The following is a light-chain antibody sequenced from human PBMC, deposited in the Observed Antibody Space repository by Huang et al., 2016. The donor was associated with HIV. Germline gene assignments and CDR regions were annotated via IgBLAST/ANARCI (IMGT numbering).Light chain of an antibody. V-gene: IGKV3-15*01. Sequence: EIVMTQSPTTLSVSPGERVTLSCRASQSLSSQLAWYQQKRGQAPRLLIYGVSTRATDIPARFSGRGSGTDFTLTINSLQSEDFATYYCQQYNDWPLTFGQGTEVEIK. CDR1: QSLSSQ. CDR2: GVS. J-gene: IGKJ1*01. CDR3: QQYNDWPLT.